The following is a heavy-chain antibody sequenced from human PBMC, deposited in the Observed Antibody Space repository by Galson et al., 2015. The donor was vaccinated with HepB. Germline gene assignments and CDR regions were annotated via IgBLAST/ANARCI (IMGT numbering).Heavy chain of an antibody. V-gene: IGHV3-30*18. D-gene: IGHD3-22*01. Sequence: SLRLSCAASGFTFSSYGMHWVRQAPGKGLEWVAVISYDGSNKYYADSVKGRFTISRDNSKNTLYLQMNSLRAEDTAVYYCAKEGHDSSGYYYVADYWGQGTLVTVSS. CDR2: ISYDGSNK. CDR3: AKEGHDSSGYYYVADY. J-gene: IGHJ4*02. CDR1: GFTFSSYG.